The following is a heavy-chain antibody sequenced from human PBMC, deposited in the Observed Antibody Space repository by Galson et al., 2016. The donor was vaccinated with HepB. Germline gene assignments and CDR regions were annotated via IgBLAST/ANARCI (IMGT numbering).Heavy chain of an antibody. CDR2: INPSGGDI. V-gene: IGHV1-46*01. CDR1: GGTFTSYA. J-gene: IGHJ5*02. Sequence: SVKVSCKASGGTFTSYAISWVRQAPGQGLEXMGIINPSGGDINYAQKFQGRVTMTRDTSTSTDYIELSSLRSDDTAMYYCARDISFADKAWWLDPWGQGTLVIVSS. CDR3: ARDISFADKAWWLDP. D-gene: IGHD3-22*01.